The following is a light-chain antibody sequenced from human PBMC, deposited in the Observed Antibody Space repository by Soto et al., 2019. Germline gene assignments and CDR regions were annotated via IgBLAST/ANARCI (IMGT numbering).Light chain of an antibody. CDR3: QHYANWPLT. J-gene: IGKJ4*01. Sequence: VVLTQSQDTLSVSPGERATLSCRASRGIKSNLAWYQQRPGQAPRLLIYDAATRATGVPARFSGSGSGTEFTLTISSLQSEDFAVYYCQHYANWPLTFGGGTRWIS. CDR2: DAA. V-gene: IGKV3-15*01. CDR1: RGIKSN.